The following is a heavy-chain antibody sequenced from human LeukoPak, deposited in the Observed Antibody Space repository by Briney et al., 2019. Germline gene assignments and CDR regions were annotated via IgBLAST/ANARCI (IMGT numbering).Heavy chain of an antibody. Sequence: GGSLGLSCAASGFTFSSYAMHWVRQAPGKGLEWVAVISYDGSNKYYADSVKGRFTISRDNSKNTLYLQMNSLRAEDTAVYYCARGPISAWEPTHCVYWGQGTLVTVSS. CDR3: ARGPISAWEPTHCVY. D-gene: IGHD1-26*01. CDR1: GFTFSSYA. J-gene: IGHJ4*02. CDR2: ISYDGSNK. V-gene: IGHV3-30*04.